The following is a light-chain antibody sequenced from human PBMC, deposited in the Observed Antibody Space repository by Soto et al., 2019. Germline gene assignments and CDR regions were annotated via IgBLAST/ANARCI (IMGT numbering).Light chain of an antibody. CDR2: GAS. J-gene: IGKJ1*01. CDR1: QSVSNN. Sequence: EIVMTQSPATLSVSPGEKATLSCRASQSVSNNLAWFQQKPGQVPRLLIYGASNRATGIPARFSGSGSGTDFTLTISSLEPEDFAVYYCQQRSNWPRTFGQGTKVDIK. CDR3: QQRSNWPRT. V-gene: IGKV3-11*01.